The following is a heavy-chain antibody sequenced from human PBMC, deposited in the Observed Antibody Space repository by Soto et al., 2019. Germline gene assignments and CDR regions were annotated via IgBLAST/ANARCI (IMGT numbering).Heavy chain of an antibody. J-gene: IGHJ4*02. V-gene: IGHV3-73*01. D-gene: IGHD5-12*01. CDR3: TSPYSGYDYHLPFDY. Sequence: GGSLRLSCAASGFTFSGSAMHWVRQASGKGLEWVGRIRSKANSYATAYAASVKGRFTISRDDSKNTAYLQMNSLKTEDTAVYYCTSPYSGYDYHLPFDYWGQGTLVTVSS. CDR2: IRSKANSYAT. CDR1: GFTFSGSA.